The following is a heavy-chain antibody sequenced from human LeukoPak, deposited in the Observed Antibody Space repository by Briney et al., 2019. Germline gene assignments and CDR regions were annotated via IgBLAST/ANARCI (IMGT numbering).Heavy chain of an antibody. Sequence: TGGSLRLSCAASGFTFSSYGMHWVRQAPGKVLEWVAFIRYDGSNKYYADSVKGRFTISRDNSKNTLYLQMNGLRAEDTAVYYCAKDSAKKYDDYWGQGTLVTVSS. CDR1: GFTFSSYG. CDR2: IRYDGSNK. V-gene: IGHV3-30*02. J-gene: IGHJ4*02. D-gene: IGHD2/OR15-2a*01. CDR3: AKDSAKKYDDY.